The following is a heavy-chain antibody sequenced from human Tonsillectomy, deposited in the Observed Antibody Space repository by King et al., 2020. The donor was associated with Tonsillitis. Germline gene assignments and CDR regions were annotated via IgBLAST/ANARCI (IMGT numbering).Heavy chain of an antibody. CDR2: IYYNGST. CDR3: ARDGPRGYYMDYYYYGVDV. Sequence: VQLQESGPGLVKPSQTLSLTCTVSGVSISSGDYYWSWIRQPPGKGLEWIGYIYYNGSTYYNPSLESRVTISVDTSKNQFSVKLTSVTAADTAVYYCARDGPRGYYMDYYYYGVDVWGQGTTVTVSS. D-gene: IGHD3-3*01. V-gene: IGHV4-30-4*01. J-gene: IGHJ6*02. CDR1: GVSISSGDYY.